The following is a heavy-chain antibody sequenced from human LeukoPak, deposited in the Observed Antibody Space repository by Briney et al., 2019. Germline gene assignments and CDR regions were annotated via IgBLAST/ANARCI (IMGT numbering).Heavy chain of an antibody. CDR2: INHSGST. D-gene: IGHD3-3*01. CDR3: ARGIRPRYDFWSGYYTGRYYYYYMDV. J-gene: IGHJ6*03. Sequence: PSETLSLTCAVYGGSFSGYYWRWIRQSPGKGLEWIGEINHSGSTNYNPSLKSRVTISVDTSKNQFSLKLSSVTAADTAVYYCARGIRPRYDFWSGYYTGRYYYYYMDVWGKGTTVTVSS. V-gene: IGHV4-34*01. CDR1: GGSFSGYY.